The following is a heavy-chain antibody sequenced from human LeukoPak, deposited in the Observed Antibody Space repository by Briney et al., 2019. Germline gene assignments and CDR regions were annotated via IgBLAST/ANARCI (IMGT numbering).Heavy chain of an antibody. D-gene: IGHD4-11*01. CDR3: AKDRNPFYSWSRHPLDY. Sequence: PGGSLRPSCAASGFTFSSYAMSWVRQAPGKGLEWVSAISGSGGSTYYADSVKGRFTISRDNSKNTLYLQMNSLRAEDTAVYYCAKDRNPFYSWSRHPLDYWGQGTLVTVSS. CDR1: GFTFSSYA. V-gene: IGHV3-23*01. CDR2: ISGSGGST. J-gene: IGHJ4*02.